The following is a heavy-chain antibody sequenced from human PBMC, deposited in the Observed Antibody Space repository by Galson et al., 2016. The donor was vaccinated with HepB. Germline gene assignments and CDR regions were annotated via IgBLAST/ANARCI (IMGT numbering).Heavy chain of an antibody. D-gene: IGHD2-2*01. V-gene: IGHV3-53*01. CDR1: GFTVSSNY. CDR3: ARLRGVPAAHNWFDP. J-gene: IGHJ5*02. Sequence: SLRLSCAASGFTVSSNYMSWVRQAPGKGLEWVSVIYRGGSTYYADSVKGRFTISRDNSKNTLFLQMNSLRAEGTAVYYCARLRGVPAAHNWFDPWGQGTLVSVSS. CDR2: IYRGGST.